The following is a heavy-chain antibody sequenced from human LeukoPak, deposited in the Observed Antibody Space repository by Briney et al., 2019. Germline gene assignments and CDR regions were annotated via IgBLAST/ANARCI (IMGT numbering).Heavy chain of an antibody. CDR1: GFTFSSYS. Sequence: GGSLRLSCAASGFTFSSYSMNWVRQAPGKGLEWVSSISSSSSYLYYADSVKGRFTISRDNAKNSLYLQMNSLRAEDTAVYYCARGFSWGVTTDNYWGQGTLVTVSS. V-gene: IGHV3-21*01. J-gene: IGHJ4*02. CDR2: ISSSSSYL. D-gene: IGHD4-17*01. CDR3: ARGFSWGVTTDNY.